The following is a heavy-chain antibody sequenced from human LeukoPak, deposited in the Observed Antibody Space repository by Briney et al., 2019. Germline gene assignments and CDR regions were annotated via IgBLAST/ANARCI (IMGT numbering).Heavy chain of an antibody. CDR2: NYYSGST. CDR3: ARDGIYDILTGYVI. V-gene: IGHV4-61*01. J-gene: IGHJ3*02. CDR1: GGSVSSGSYY. D-gene: IGHD3-9*01. Sequence: SETLSLTCTVSGGSVSSGSYYWSWIRQPPGKGLEWIGYNYYSGSTNYNPSLKSRVTISVDTSKNQFSLKLSSVTAADTAVYYCARDGIYDILTGYVIWGQGTMVTVSS.